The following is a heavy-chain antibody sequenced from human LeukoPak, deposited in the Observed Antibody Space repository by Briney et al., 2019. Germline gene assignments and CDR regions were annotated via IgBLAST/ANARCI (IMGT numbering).Heavy chain of an antibody. CDR1: GFTFSSYA. D-gene: IGHD2-8*01. Sequence: YPGGSLRLXCAASGFTFSSYAMNWVRQAPGRGLEWVSGFSGSGGTTYYADSVKGRFTISRDNSKNTLYLQMNSLRAEDTAVYYCANGNRCTSPNCLGYYYFYMDVWGKGTTVTVSS. V-gene: IGHV3-23*01. CDR2: FSGSGGTT. CDR3: ANGNRCTSPNCLGYYYFYMDV. J-gene: IGHJ6*03.